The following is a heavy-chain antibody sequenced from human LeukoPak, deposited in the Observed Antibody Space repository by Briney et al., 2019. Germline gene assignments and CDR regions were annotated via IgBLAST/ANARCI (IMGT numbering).Heavy chain of an antibody. Sequence: GGSLRLSCAASGFTVSSNYMSWVRQAPGKGLEWVAVISYDGSNKYYADSVKGRFTISRDNSKNTLYLQMNSLRAEDTAVYYCARDLGSSLFDYWGQGTLVTVSS. J-gene: IGHJ4*02. CDR2: ISYDGSNK. CDR1: GFTVSSNY. CDR3: ARDLGSSLFDY. V-gene: IGHV3-30-3*01. D-gene: IGHD6-6*01.